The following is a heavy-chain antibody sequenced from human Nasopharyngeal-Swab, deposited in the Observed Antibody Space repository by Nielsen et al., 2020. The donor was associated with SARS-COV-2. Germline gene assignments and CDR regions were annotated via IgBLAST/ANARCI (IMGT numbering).Heavy chain of an antibody. V-gene: IGHV3-21*01. J-gene: IGHJ4*02. Sequence: GESLKISCAASGFTFSSYSMNWVRQVPGKGLEWVSSISSSSSYIYYADSVKGRFTISRDNAKNSLYLQMNSLRAEDTAVYYCAREGDYYDSSGYLFDYWGQGTLVTVSS. CDR3: AREGDYYDSSGYLFDY. CDR1: GFTFSSYS. D-gene: IGHD3-22*01. CDR2: ISSSSSYI.